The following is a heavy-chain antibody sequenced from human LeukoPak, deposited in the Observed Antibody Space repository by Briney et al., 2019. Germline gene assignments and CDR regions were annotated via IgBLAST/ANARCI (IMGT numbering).Heavy chain of an antibody. J-gene: IGHJ4*02. CDR3: AKVKYSYGSGIVDY. D-gene: IGHD5-18*01. V-gene: IGHV3-33*06. CDR2: IWYDGSNK. Sequence: GGSLRLSCAASGFTFSSYGMHWVRQAPGKGLEWVAVIWYDGSNKYYADSVKGRFTISRDNSKDTLYLQMNSLRAEDTAVYYCAKVKYSYGSGIVDYWGQGTLVTVSS. CDR1: GFTFSSYG.